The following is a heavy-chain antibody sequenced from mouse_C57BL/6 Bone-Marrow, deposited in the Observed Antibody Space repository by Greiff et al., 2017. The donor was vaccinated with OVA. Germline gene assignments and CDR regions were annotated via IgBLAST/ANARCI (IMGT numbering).Heavy chain of an antibody. J-gene: IGHJ1*03. Sequence: QVQLQQPGAELVKPGASVKLSCKASGYTFTSYRMHWVKQTPGRGLEWIGRIDPNSGGTKYNEKFKSKATLTVDNPSSTAYMQLSSLTSEDSAGYYCARCDNYYIEYFDVWGTGATITVSS. CDR1: GYTFTSYR. CDR3: ARCDNYYIEYFDV. V-gene: IGHV1-72*01. D-gene: IGHD1-1*01. CDR2: IDPNSGGT.